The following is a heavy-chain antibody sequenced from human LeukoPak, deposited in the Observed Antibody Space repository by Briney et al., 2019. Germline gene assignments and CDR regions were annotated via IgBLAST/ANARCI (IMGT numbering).Heavy chain of an antibody. CDR2: ISSSGSTI. Sequence: PGGSLRLSCAASGLTFSDYYMSWIRQAPGKGLEWVSYISSSGSTIYYADSVKGRFTISRDNAKNSLYLQMNSLRAEDTAVYYCAKSSVVVVAAIPDYWGQGTLVTVSS. CDR1: GLTFSDYY. CDR3: AKSSVVVVAAIPDY. V-gene: IGHV3-11*01. D-gene: IGHD2-15*01. J-gene: IGHJ4*02.